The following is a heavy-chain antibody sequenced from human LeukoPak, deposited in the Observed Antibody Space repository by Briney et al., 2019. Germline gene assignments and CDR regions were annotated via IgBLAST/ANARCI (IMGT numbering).Heavy chain of an antibody. CDR3: ARDIVAAAGEEGGYYYYYYMDV. J-gene: IGHJ6*03. D-gene: IGHD6-13*01. CDR1: GGSISSTSYY. CDR2: IYYSGST. V-gene: IGHV4-39*02. Sequence: SETLSLTCTVSGGSISSTSYYWGWIRQPPRKGLEWIGSIYYSGSTYYNPSLKSRVTISVDTSKNQFSLKLSSVTAADTAVYYCARDIVAAAGEEGGYYYYYYMDVWGKGTTVTVSS.